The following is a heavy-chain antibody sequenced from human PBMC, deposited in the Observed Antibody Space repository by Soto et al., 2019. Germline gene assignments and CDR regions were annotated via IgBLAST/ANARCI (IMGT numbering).Heavy chain of an antibody. CDR3: ARGRVVVPVDI. V-gene: IGHV4-34*01. CDR2: INHSGST. D-gene: IGHD2-15*01. J-gene: IGHJ3*02. CDR1: GGSFSGYY. Sequence: QVQLQQWGAGLLKPSETLSLTCAVYGGSFSGYYWSWIRQPPGKGLEWIGEINHSGSTNYNPSLKCRGTRSVDTSESLCSLKRGSVAAAATAVYYCARGRVVVPVDIWGQGTMVTVSS.